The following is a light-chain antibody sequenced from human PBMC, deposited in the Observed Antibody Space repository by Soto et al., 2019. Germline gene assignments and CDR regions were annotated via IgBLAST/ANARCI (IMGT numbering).Light chain of an antibody. V-gene: IGKV3-15*01. J-gene: IGKJ1*01. CDR3: QQYNNWPPWT. Sequence: GMKNSLATLSLKTRERATLSCRASQSVSSNLAWYQQKPGQAPRLLIYGASTRATGIPARFSGSGSGTEFTLTISSLQSEDFAVYYCQQYNNWPPWTFGQGSIVDVK. CDR2: GAS. CDR1: QSVSSN.